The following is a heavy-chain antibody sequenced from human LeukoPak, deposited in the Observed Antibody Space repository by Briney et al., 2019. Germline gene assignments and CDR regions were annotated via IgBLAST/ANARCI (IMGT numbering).Heavy chain of an antibody. V-gene: IGHV3-23*01. CDR2: ISASGEST. Sequence: PWGSLRLSCAASGFTFSSYAMSWVRQAPGKGLEWVSAISASGESTFHADSVKGRFTISKDNSKNTLPLQMNSLRAEDTAVYYCAKLHSSTSFYYGMDVWGQGTTVTVSS. J-gene: IGHJ6*02. D-gene: IGHD6-19*01. CDR1: GFTFSSYA. CDR3: AKLHSSTSFYYGMDV.